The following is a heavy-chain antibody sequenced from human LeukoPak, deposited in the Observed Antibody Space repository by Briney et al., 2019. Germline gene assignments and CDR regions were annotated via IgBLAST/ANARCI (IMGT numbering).Heavy chain of an antibody. CDR3: ARDPFCGGDCSLDAFDI. J-gene: IGHJ3*02. D-gene: IGHD2-21*02. CDR2: IKQDGSEK. Sequence: GGSLRLSCAASGFTFSSYWMSWVRQAPGKGLEWVANIKQDGSEKYYVDSVKGRFTISRDNAKNSLYLQMNSLRAEDTAVYYCARDPFCGGDCSLDAFDIWGQGTMVTVSS. V-gene: IGHV3-7*01. CDR1: GFTFSSYW.